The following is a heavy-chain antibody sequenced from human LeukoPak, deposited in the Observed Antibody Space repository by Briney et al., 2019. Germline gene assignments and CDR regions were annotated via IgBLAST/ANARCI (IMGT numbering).Heavy chain of an antibody. Sequence: GGSQRLSCAASGVTFSGYSMNWVRQAPGKGLEWVSAITATSLHIYYADSVRGRFSISRDNSQNTVFLQMSSLRVDDTAAYYCVGTFTVFGVVSTIEWGQGTLVTVSS. CDR3: VGTFTVFGVVSTIE. CDR2: ITATSLHI. J-gene: IGHJ4*02. D-gene: IGHD3-3*01. CDR1: GVTFSGYS. V-gene: IGHV3-21*04.